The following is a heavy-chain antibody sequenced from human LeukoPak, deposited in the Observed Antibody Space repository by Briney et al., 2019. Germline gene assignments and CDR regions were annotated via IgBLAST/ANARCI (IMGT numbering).Heavy chain of an antibody. CDR3: ARGGDYGDLRYFDY. J-gene: IGHJ4*02. CDR2: IYYRGST. V-gene: IGHV4-59*01. D-gene: IGHD4-17*01. CDR1: GGSINNYY. Sequence: SETLSLTCTVSGGSINNYYWSWIRQPPGKGLEWIGYIYYRGSTNYNPSLKSRVTFSVDTSKTQFPLKLNSVTAADTAVYYCARGGDYGDLRYFDYWGQGTLVTVSS.